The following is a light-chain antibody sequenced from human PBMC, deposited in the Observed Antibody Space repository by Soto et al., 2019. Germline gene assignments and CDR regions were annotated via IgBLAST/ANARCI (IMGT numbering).Light chain of an antibody. CDR1: QSVGRNS. CDR2: TVS. J-gene: IGKJ3*01. V-gene: IGKV3-20*01. CDR3: QQYGDSPGA. Sequence: ENVLTQSPGTLSLSPGERATLSCRASQSVGRNSLAWYQQRPGQAPRLLIDTVSIRATGIPDRFTGSGFGTDFTLTINGLEPEDFAMYYCQQYGDSPGAFGPGTKVETK.